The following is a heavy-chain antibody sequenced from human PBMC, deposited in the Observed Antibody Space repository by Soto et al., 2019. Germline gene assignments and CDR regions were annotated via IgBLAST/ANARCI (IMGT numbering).Heavy chain of an antibody. CDR2: IYYSGST. V-gene: IGHV4-59*01. D-gene: IGHD3-10*01. CDR3: ARDFGGDYFDY. CDR1: GGSISSYY. J-gene: IGHJ4*02. Sequence: PSETLSLTCTVSGGSISSYYWSWIRHPPGKGLEWIGYIYYSGSTNYNPSLKSRVTISVDTSKNQFSLKLSSVTAADTAVYYCARDFGGDYFDYWGQGTLVTVSS.